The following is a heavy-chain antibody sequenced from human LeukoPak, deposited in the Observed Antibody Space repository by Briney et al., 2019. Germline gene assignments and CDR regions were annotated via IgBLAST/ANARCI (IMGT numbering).Heavy chain of an antibody. J-gene: IGHJ6*03. Sequence: SETLSLTCTVSGYSISSGYYWGWIRQPPGKGLEWIGSIYHSGSTYYNPSLKSRVTISVDTSKNQFSLKLSSVTAADTAVYYCARGPYYYGSGRREGDYYYYYMDVWGKGTTVTISS. CDR3: ARGPYYYGSGRREGDYYYYYMDV. CDR1: GYSISSGYY. V-gene: IGHV4-38-2*02. CDR2: IYHSGST. D-gene: IGHD3-10*01.